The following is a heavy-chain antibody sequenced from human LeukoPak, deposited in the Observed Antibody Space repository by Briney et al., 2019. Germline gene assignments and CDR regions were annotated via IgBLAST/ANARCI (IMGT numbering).Heavy chain of an antibody. D-gene: IGHD4-23*01. Sequence: PSGTLSLTCAVSGGSISISKSNWWSWVRQPPGKGRVWIGVIYDSGSTNYNPSIKSRVTISVDKSKNQFSLKLRSVTAADTAVYYCARDLHGGNSFTSDWYFDLWGRGTLVTVSS. V-gene: IGHV4-4*02. J-gene: IGHJ2*01. CDR1: GGSISISKSNW. CDR2: IYDSGST. CDR3: ARDLHGGNSFTSDWYFDL.